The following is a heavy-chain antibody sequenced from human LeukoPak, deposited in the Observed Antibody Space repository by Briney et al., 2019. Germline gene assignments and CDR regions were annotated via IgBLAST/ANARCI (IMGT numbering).Heavy chain of an antibody. J-gene: IGHJ1*01. V-gene: IGHV4-61*02. D-gene: IGHD3-10*01. CDR1: GVSISSDRNN. CDR3: ARGAWFGELAIDR. Sequence: TLCLTCAVSGVSISSDRNNWNWLRQPAGKGLDWFVRICDSGNTNYNPSITGRVTISRHKTNHQSSLKLKSVTAADRAVCFCARGAWFGELAIDRGGQGTLVTVSS. CDR2: ICDSGNT.